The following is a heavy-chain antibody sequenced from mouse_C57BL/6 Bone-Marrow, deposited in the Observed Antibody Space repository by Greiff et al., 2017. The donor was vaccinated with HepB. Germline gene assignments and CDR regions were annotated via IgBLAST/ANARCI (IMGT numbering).Heavy chain of an antibody. Sequence: EVKVVESGGGLVQPGASLRLSCAASGFTFTDYYMSWVRQPPGKAPEWLALIRNKANGYTTEYTASVKGRFTISRDNSQNILYLQMNTLRAEDSATYYCVKARIYDGYHWFAYWGQGTLVTVSA. CDR3: VKARIYDGYHWFAY. CDR1: GFTFTDYY. J-gene: IGHJ3*01. D-gene: IGHD2-3*01. V-gene: IGHV7-4*01. CDR2: IRNKANGYTT.